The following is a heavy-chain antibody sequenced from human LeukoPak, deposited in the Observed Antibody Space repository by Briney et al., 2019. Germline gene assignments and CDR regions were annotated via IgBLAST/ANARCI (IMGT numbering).Heavy chain of an antibody. CDR2: ISYDESNK. CDR3: AKSSFQYSYGTYFDY. D-gene: IGHD5-18*01. J-gene: IGHJ4*02. V-gene: IGHV3-30*18. Sequence: GGSLRLSCAASGFTFSSYGMHWVRQAPGKGLEWVAVISYDESNKYYADSVKGRFTISRDNSKNTLYLQMNSLRAEDTAVYYCAKSSFQYSYGTYFDYWGQGTLVTVSS. CDR1: GFTFSSYG.